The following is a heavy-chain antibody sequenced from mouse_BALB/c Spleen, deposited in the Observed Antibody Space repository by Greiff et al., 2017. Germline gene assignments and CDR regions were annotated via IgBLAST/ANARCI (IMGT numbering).Heavy chain of an antibody. V-gene: IGHV1S135*01. Sequence: VHVKQSGPELVKPGASVKVSCKASGYAFTSYNMYWVKQSHGKSLEWIGYIDPYNGGTSYNQKFKGKATLTVDKSSSTAYMHLNSLTSEDSAVYYCARSPYGNSAWFAYWGQGTLVTVSA. CDR3: ARSPYGNSAWFAY. CDR1: GYAFTSYN. D-gene: IGHD2-1*01. CDR2: IDPYNGGT. J-gene: IGHJ3*01.